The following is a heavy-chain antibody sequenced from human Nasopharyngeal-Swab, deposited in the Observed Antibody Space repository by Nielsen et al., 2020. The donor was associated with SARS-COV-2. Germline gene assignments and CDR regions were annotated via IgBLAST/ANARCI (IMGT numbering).Heavy chain of an antibody. J-gene: IGHJ4*02. D-gene: IGHD2-2*01. CDR2: FSYDGNTV. CDR1: GFTFSGHD. Sequence: GGSLRLSCAASGFTFSGHDMHWVRQAPGKGLEWVAVFSYDGNTVYYADSLKGRFTISRDNSKNTIYLHMNSLRTDDTAVYFCARDPYPALSGSYAIFDNWGQGTLVTVSS. CDR3: ARDPYPALSGSYAIFDN. V-gene: IGHV3-30-3*01.